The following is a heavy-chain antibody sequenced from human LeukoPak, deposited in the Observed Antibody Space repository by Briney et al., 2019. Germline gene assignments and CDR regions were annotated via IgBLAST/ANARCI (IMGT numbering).Heavy chain of an antibody. CDR1: GYTFITYG. CDR2: ITAYNGNT. CDR3: ARCPTGGGRCYEFDF. V-gene: IGHV1-18*01. J-gene: IGHJ4*02. D-gene: IGHD2-15*01. Sequence: ASVKVSCKASGYTFITYGINWVRQAPGQGLEWMEWITAYNGNTNYAQKLQGRVTMTTDTSTSTAYMDLRSLRSDDTAVYYCARCPTGGGRCYEFDFWGQGTLVTVSS.